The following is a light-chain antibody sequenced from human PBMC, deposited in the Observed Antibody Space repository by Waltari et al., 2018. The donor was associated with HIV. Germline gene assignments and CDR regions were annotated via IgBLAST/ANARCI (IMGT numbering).Light chain of an antibody. Sequence: DIVMTQSPDSLAVSLGERATINCNSSQSVLYSSNNKTYLAWYQQKPGQPPKLLIYWASTRESGVPDRFSGSGSGTTFTLSISSLEAEDVAIYYCQQYYSSPLTFGGGTNVEIK. CDR2: WAS. CDR3: QQYYSSPLT. J-gene: IGKJ4*01. V-gene: IGKV4-1*01. CDR1: QSVLYSSNNKTY.